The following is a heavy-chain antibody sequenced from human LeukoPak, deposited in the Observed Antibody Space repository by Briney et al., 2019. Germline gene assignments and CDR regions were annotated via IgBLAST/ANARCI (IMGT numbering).Heavy chain of an antibody. V-gene: IGHV5-51*01. J-gene: IGHJ4*02. CDR1: GSQFTSYW. D-gene: IGHD3-22*01. Sequence: GESLQISCKGFGSQFTSYWIGWVRQLPGKGLEWMGIIYPGDSDTRYSPSFQGQVTISADKSISTAYLQWSSLKASDTAMYYSARRNYYDSSGWYIYYWGQGTLVTVSS. CDR3: ARRNYYDSSGWYIYY. CDR2: IYPGDSDT.